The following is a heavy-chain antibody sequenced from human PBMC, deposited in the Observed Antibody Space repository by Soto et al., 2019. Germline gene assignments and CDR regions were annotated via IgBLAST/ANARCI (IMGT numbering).Heavy chain of an antibody. CDR3: ARDALSRDSI. CDR2: INHSGST. CDR1: GGSFSGYY. D-gene: IGHD3-3*02. V-gene: IGHV4-34*01. Sequence: SDTLSLTCAVYGGSFSGYYWTWIRQPPGTGLEWIGEINHSGSTNYNPSLKSRVTISVDTSKNQFSLILSSVTAADTAVYYCARDALSRDSIWGQGTPVTVSS. J-gene: IGHJ4*02.